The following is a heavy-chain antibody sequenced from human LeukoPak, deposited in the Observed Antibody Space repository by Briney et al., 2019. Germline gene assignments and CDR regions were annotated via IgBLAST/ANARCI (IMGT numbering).Heavy chain of an antibody. CDR2: ISSSGSTI. D-gene: IGHD5-24*01. V-gene: IGHV3-48*03. J-gene: IGHJ6*02. CDR1: GFTFSSYE. CDR3: AREMATIIPGMDV. Sequence: GGSLRLSCAASGFTFSSYEMNWVRQAPGKGLEWVSYISSSGSTIYYADSVKGRFTISRDNAKNSLYLQMNSLRAEDTAVYYRAREMATIIPGMDVWGQGTTVTVSS.